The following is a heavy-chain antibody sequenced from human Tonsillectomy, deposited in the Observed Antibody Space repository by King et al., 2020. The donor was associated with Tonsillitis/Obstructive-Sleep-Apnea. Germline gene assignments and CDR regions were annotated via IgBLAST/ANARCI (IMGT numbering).Heavy chain of an antibody. CDR1: GGSISSSSSY. D-gene: IGHD4-11*01. CDR2: IYYGGGT. CDR3: ARDYSSKFNWFDP. J-gene: IGHJ5*02. Sequence: QLQESGPGLVKPSETLSLTCTVSGGSISSSSSYWGWIRQPPGKGLEWIGSIYYGGGTYYNPSLKSRVTISVDTSKSQFSLKLSSVTAADTAVYYCARDYSSKFNWFDPWGQGTLVTVSS. V-gene: IGHV4-39*02.